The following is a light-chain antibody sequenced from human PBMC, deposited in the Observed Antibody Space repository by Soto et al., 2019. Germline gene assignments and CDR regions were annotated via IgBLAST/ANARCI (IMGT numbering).Light chain of an antibody. V-gene: IGLV2-8*01. J-gene: IGLJ3*02. CDR3: CSFTGSNNYIV. CDR1: KSDIGGDNY. CDR2: EVT. Sequence: QSALTQPPSASGFPGQSVTISCTGPKSDIGGDNYVSWYHRQPGRAPKLIIYEVTELPSGVPGRFSGSKSVDTATLTVTGLQAEDEGECYCCSFTGSNNYIVFGVGTKLTVL.